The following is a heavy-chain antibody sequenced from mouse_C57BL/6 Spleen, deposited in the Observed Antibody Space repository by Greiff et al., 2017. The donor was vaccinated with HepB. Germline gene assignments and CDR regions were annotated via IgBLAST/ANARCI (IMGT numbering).Heavy chain of an antibody. CDR2: ISSGGDYI. J-gene: IGHJ4*01. CDR3: TRARGGNFYDAMDY. CDR1: GFTFSSYA. V-gene: IGHV5-9-1*02. Sequence: EVQLVESGEGLVKPGGSLKLSCAASGFTFSSYAMSWVRQTPEKRLEWVAYISSGGDYIYYADTVKGRFTISRDNARNTLYLQMSSLKSEDTAMYYCTRARGGNFYDAMDYWGQGTSVTVSS. D-gene: IGHD2-1*01.